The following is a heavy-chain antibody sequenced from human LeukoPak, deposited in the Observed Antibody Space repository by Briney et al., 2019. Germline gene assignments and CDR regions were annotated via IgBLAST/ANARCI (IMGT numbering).Heavy chain of an antibody. J-gene: IGHJ4*02. CDR2: IGTSGANT. CDR3: AKKSGDHFHFDF. CDR1: GFTFNNYG. D-gene: IGHD2-21*01. Sequence: GGSLRLSCAASGFTFNNYGMSWVRQTPGKGLEWVTTIGTSGANTYHADSVKGRFTISRDDSKNTLYLQMNSLRAEDTAVYHCAKKSGDHFHFDFWGQGTLVTVSS. V-gene: IGHV3-23*01.